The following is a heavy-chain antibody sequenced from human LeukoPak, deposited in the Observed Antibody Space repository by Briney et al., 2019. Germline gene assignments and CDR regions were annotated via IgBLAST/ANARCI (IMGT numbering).Heavy chain of an antibody. CDR1: GFTFSSYS. CDR3: TRGRPYYMDV. D-gene: IGHD5-24*01. CDR2: IGTSSSTV. Sequence: GGSLRLSCAASGFTFSSYSMNWVRQAPGKGLEGISYIGTSSSTVYYADSVKGRFTISRDNAKNSLYLQMNSLRAEDTAVYYCTRGRPYYMDVWGKGTPVTVSS. V-gene: IGHV3-48*04. J-gene: IGHJ6*03.